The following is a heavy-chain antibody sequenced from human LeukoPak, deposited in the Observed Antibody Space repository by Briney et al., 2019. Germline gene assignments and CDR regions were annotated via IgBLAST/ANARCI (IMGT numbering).Heavy chain of an antibody. CDR1: GFTFSSYA. CDR2: ISGSGGST. J-gene: IGHJ6*03. V-gene: IGHV3-23*01. CDR3: AKNYGDYPRAYYYYYYMDV. Sequence: GSLRLSCAASGFTFSSYAMSWVRQAPGKGLEWVSAISGSGGSTYYADSVKGRFTISRDNSKNTLYLQMNSLRAEDTAVYYCAKNYGDYPRAYYYYYYMDVWGKGTTVTVSS. D-gene: IGHD4-17*01.